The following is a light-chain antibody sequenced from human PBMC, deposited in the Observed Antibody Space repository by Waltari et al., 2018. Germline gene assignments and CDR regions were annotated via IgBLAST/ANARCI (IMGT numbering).Light chain of an antibody. CDR1: QSISTY. J-gene: IGKJ1*01. CDR2: DAS. CDR3: QQRTIWSGT. Sequence: VVVTQSPATLSLSPGERATLSCRASQSISTYLACDHQKPGPAPRLHIYDASNRATGIPARFSGSGSGTDFTLTISSLEPEDFAVYYCQQRTIWSGTFGQGTKVEIK. V-gene: IGKV3-11*01.